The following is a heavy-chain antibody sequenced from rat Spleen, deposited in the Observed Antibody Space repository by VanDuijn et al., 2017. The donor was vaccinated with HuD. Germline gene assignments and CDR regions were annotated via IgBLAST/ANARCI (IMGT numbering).Heavy chain of an antibody. CDR2: ITNTGRST. Sequence: EVQLVESGGGLVQPGRSLKLSCLASGFTFNNYWMTWIRQAPGKGLEWVASITNTGRSTYYPDSVRGRFTISRDNTKSTLFLQMDSLRSEDTATYYCARPSYGYPFAYWGQGTLVTVSS. V-gene: IGHV5-31*01. J-gene: IGHJ3*01. CDR3: ARPSYGYPFAY. CDR1: GFTFNNYW. D-gene: IGHD1-7*01.